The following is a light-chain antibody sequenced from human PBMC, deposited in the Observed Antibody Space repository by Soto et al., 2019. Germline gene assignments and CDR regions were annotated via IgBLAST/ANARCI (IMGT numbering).Light chain of an antibody. CDR3: QQSYTVPLT. V-gene: IGKV1-39*01. J-gene: IGKJ1*01. CDR2: HAS. Sequence: DIQMTQSPSSLPASVGDRVTITCRASQSISFFLNWYQQKPGKAPNLLMYHASTLQSGVPSRCSGSGSGTDFTLTISSLQPEDFATYYCQQSYTVPLTFGQGTKVEI. CDR1: QSISFF.